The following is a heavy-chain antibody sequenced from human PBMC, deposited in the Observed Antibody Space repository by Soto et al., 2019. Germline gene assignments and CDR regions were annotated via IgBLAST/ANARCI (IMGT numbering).Heavy chain of an antibody. J-gene: IGHJ6*03. V-gene: IGHV6-1*01. Sequence: LTCAISGDSVSSNSAAWNWIRQSPSRGLEWLGRTYYRSKWYNDYAVSVKSRITINPDTSKNQFSLQLNSVPPEDTAVYYCARAGEVAATSSYCYYMDVWGKGTTVTVSS. CDR1: GDSVSSNSAA. CDR3: ARAGEVAATSSYCYYMDV. CDR2: TYYRSKWYN. D-gene: IGHD2-15*01.